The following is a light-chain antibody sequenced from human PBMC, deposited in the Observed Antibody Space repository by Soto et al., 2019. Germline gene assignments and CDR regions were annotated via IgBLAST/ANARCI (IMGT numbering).Light chain of an antibody. CDR1: SSDAGGYNY. CDR3: SSYTSSSTGV. Sequence: QSALTQPASVSGSPGQSITISCTGTSSDAGGYNYVSWYQQNPGKAPKLMIYDVSNRPSGVSNRFSGSKSGNTASLTISGLQAEDEADYYCSSYTSSSTGVFGGGTKLTVL. J-gene: IGLJ2*01. V-gene: IGLV2-14*01. CDR2: DVS.